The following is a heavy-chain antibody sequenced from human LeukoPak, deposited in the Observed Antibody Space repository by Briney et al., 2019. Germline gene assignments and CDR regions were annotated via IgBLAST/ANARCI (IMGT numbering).Heavy chain of an antibody. CDR2: ISGSGGST. V-gene: IGHV3-23*01. J-gene: IGHJ5*02. CDR3: AKRGGGRRGVRAGS. CDR1: GFTFSSYS. Sequence: PGGSLRLSCAASGFTFSSYSMNWVRQAPGKGLEWVSAISGSGGSTYYADSVKGRFTISRDNSKNTLYLQMNSLRAEDTAVYYCAKRGGGRRGVRAGSLGQGTLVTVSS. D-gene: IGHD2-8*01.